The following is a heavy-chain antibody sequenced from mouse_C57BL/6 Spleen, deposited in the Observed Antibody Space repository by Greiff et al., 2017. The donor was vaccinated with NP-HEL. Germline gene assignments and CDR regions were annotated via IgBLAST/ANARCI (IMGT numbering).Heavy chain of an antibody. CDR3: ASSDYGSYYAMDY. CDR2: IDPANGNT. CDR1: GFNIKNTY. Sequence: VQLQQSVAELVRPGASVKLSCTASGFNIKNTYMHWVKQRPEQGLEWIGRIDPANGNTKYAQQFQGKATITADTSSNTAYLQLSSLTSEDTAIYYCASSDYGSYYAMDYWGQGTSVTVSS. J-gene: IGHJ4*01. D-gene: IGHD1-1*01. V-gene: IGHV14-3*01.